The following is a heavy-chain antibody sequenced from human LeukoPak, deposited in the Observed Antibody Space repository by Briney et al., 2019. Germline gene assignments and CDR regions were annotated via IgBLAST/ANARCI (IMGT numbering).Heavy chain of an antibody. CDR1: GFTFSSYA. CDR3: ARDSLRAAAFDY. CDR2: ISYDGSNK. D-gene: IGHD2-15*01. V-gene: IGHV3-30-3*01. J-gene: IGHJ4*02. Sequence: GGSLRLSCAASGFTFSSYAMHWVRQAPGKGLEWVAVISYDGSNKYYADSVKGRFTISRDNSKNTLYLQVNSLRAEDTAVYYCARDSLRAAAFDYWGQGTLVTVSS.